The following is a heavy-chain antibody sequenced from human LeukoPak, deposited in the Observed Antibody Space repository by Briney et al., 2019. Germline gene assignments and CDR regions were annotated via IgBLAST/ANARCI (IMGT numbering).Heavy chain of an antibody. CDR1: GGSISSSSYY. CDR3: ARRGTSYYYYMDV. CDR2: IYYSGST. V-gene: IGHV4-39*01. J-gene: IGHJ6*03. D-gene: IGHD5-12*01. Sequence: PSETLSLTCTVSGGSISSSSYYWGWIRQPPGKGLEWIGSIYYSGSTYYNPSLKSRVTISVDTAKNQFSLKLSSVTAADTAVYYCARRGTSYYYYMDVWGKGTTVTVSS.